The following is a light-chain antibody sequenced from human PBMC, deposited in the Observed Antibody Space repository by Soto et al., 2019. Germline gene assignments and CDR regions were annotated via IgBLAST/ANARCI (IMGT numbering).Light chain of an antibody. J-gene: IGLJ7*01. V-gene: IGLV4-69*01. CDR3: QTWGTGSAIVV. CDR2: VNSGGSH. CDR1: SGHSNYA. Sequence: QPVLTQSPSASASLGASVKLTCTLSSGHSNYAIAWHQQQPEKGPRYLMKVNSGGSHIKGDGIPDRFSGSSSGAERYLFISRLQSEDEADYYCQTWGTGSAIVVFGGGTQPTVL.